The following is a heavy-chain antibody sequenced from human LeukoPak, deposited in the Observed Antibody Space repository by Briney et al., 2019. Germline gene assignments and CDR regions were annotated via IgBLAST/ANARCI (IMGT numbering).Heavy chain of an antibody. D-gene: IGHD6-13*01. Sequence: SETLSLTCTVSGGSISSGSYYWSWIRQPAGKGLEWIGRIYTSGSTNYNPSLKSRVTISVDMSKNQFSLKLTSVTAADTAVYYCARGIATLFYYSFMDVWGRGTTVTISS. CDR1: GGSISSGSYY. CDR3: ARGIATLFYYSFMDV. J-gene: IGHJ6*03. CDR2: IYTSGST. V-gene: IGHV4-61*02.